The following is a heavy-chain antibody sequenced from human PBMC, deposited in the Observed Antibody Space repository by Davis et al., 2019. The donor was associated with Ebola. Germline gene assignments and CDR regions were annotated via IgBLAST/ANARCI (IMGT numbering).Heavy chain of an antibody. D-gene: IGHD3-3*01. CDR3: ARDHLDYDLWSGYYFDY. CDR1: AYTFTRYT. J-gene: IGHJ4*02. CDR2: INAGNGNT. Sequence: AASVKVSCKASAYTFTRYTVHWVRQAPGQRLEWMGWINAGNGNTKYSQKFQGRVTITRDTSATTAYMELSSLGSEATAVYYCARDHLDYDLWSGYYFDYWGQGTLVTVSS. V-gene: IGHV1-3*01.